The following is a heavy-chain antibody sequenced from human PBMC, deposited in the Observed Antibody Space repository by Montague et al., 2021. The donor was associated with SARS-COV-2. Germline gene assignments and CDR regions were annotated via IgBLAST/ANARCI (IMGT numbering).Heavy chain of an antibody. D-gene: IGHD2-2*03. CDR2: INLGGST. Sequence: SETLSLTCAVYGGSFSDYHWSWIRQPPGGGLGWIGRINLGGSTKNNPTPKSQVTISIDTSKNKFPLKLSPVTAADTAVYYCARGTPGYWGQGTLVTVSS. J-gene: IGHJ4*02. CDR1: GGSFSDYH. CDR3: ARGTPGY. V-gene: IGHV4-34*01.